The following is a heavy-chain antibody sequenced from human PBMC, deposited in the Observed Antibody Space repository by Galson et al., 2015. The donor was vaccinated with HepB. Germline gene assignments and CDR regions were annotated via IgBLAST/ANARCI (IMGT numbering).Heavy chain of an antibody. Sequence: SLRLSCAASGFTFSHYGIHWVRQAPGKGLEWVAVISYDGNDKYYVDSVKGRFTISRDNSRNTLFLQMNSLRTEDTAVYYCAKVWCPYTYYDAFDIWGPGTMVTVSS. CDR3: AKVWCPYTYYDAFDI. V-gene: IGHV3-30*18. J-gene: IGHJ3*02. CDR2: ISYDGNDK. CDR1: GFTFSHYG. D-gene: IGHD2-2*02.